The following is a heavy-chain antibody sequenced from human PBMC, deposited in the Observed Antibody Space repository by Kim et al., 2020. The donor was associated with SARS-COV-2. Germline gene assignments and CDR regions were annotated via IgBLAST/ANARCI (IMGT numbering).Heavy chain of an antibody. J-gene: IGHJ4*02. D-gene: IGHD2-21*02. Sequence: YAAYVKGRFTISRDGSKSIAYLQLNSLKTEDTAVYYCTRNNCGGDCYFIDYWGQGTLVTVSS. V-gene: IGHV3-49*01. CDR3: TRNNCGGDCYFIDY.